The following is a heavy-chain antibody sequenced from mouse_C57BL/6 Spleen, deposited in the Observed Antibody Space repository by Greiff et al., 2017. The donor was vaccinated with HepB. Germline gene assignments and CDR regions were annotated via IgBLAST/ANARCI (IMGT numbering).Heavy chain of an antibody. J-gene: IGHJ4*01. CDR2: IRSKSSNYAT. CDR3: VRGGNYYGSYYYAMDY. Sequence: EVKLVESGGGLVQPKGSLKLSCAASGFTFNTYAMHWVRQAPGKGLEWVARIRSKSSNYATYYADSVKDRFTISRDDSQSMLYLQMNNLKTEDTAMYYCVRGGNYYGSYYYAMDYWGQGTSVTVSS. D-gene: IGHD1-1*01. CDR1: GFTFNTYA. V-gene: IGHV10-3*01.